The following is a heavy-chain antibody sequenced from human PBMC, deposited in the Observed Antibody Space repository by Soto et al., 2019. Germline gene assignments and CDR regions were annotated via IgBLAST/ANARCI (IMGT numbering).Heavy chain of an antibody. V-gene: IGHV3-23*01. CDR2: ISGSGGST. CDR3: AKDPIPPIYCSSTSCYTYFDY. J-gene: IGHJ4*02. CDR1: GFTFSSYA. Sequence: EVQLLESGGGLVQPGGSLRLSCAASGFTFSSYAMSWVRQAPGKGLEWVSAISGSGGSTYYADSVKGRFTISRDNSKNTLYLQMNSPRAEDTAVYYCAKDPIPPIYCSSTSCYTYFDYWGQGPLVTVSS. D-gene: IGHD2-2*02.